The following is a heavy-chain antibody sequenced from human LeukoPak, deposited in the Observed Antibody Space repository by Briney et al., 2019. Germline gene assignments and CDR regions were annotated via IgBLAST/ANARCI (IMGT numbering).Heavy chain of an antibody. CDR3: ARDRAWLQNWFDP. J-gene: IGHJ5*02. V-gene: IGHV1-18*01. CDR1: GYTFTTYD. Sequence: GASVKVSCKTSGYTFTTYDINWVRQAPGQGLEWMGRISAYNGYTNYGQKLQGRVTMTTDTSTSTAYMELRSLRSDDTAVYYCARDRAWLQNWFDPWGQGTLVTVSS. D-gene: IGHD5-12*01. CDR2: ISAYNGYT.